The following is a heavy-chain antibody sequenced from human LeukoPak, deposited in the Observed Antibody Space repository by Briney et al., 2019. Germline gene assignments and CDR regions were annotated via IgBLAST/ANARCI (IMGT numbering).Heavy chain of an antibody. D-gene: IGHD3-22*01. J-gene: IGHJ5*02. CDR1: GGSILDSTYY. CDR2: IFYTGNT. CDR3: ARRSSGYYYGWFDP. V-gene: IGHV4-39*01. Sequence: SETLSLTCTVSGGSILDSTYYWAWIRQPPGKGLEWIATIFYTGNTHYNPSLKNRVTMSVDTVKNQFSLNLNSVTAADTTVYYCARRSSGYYYGWFDPWGQGTLVTVSS.